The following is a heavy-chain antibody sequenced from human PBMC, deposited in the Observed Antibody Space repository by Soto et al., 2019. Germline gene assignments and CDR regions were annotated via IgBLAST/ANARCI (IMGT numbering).Heavy chain of an antibody. Sequence: PGESLKISCKGSGYSFTSYWIGWVRQMPGKGLEWMGIIYPGDSDTRYSPSFQGQVTISADKSTSTAYLQWSSLKASDTAMYYCARGSEGYCSSTSCYYYYGMDVWGQGTTVTVSS. CDR3: ARGSEGYCSSTSCYYYYGMDV. CDR1: GYSFTSYW. CDR2: IYPGDSDT. V-gene: IGHV5-51*01. D-gene: IGHD2-2*01. J-gene: IGHJ6*02.